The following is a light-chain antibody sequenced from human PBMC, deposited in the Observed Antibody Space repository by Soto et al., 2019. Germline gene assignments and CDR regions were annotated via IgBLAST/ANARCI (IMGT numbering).Light chain of an antibody. V-gene: IGKV3-15*01. CDR1: QSVSSS. CDR2: GAS. CDR3: QQYNNWPIT. J-gene: IGKJ5*01. Sequence: EIVLTQSPGTLSLSPGEGATLSCRASQSVSSSYIAWYQQKPGQAPRLLIYGASTRATGLPARFSGSGSGTEFTLTISSLQSEDFAVYYCQQYNNWPITFGQGTRLEI.